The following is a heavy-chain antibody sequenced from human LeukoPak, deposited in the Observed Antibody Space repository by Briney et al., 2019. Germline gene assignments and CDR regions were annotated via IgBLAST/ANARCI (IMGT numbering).Heavy chain of an antibody. V-gene: IGHV3-23*01. CDR3: AKDSGYDYGLHGY. Sequence: GGSLRLSCAASGFTFSSYSMSWVRQAPGKGLEWVSAISGSGGSTYYADSVKGRFTISRDNSKNTLYLQMNSLRAEDTAVYYCAKDSGYDYGLHGYWGQGTLVTVSS. CDR2: ISGSGGST. CDR1: GFTFSSYS. J-gene: IGHJ4*02. D-gene: IGHD5-12*01.